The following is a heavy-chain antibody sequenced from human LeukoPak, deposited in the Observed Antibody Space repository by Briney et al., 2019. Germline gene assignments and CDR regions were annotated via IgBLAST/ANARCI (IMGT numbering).Heavy chain of an antibody. D-gene: IGHD1-14*01. Sequence: PSGTLSLTCGVYGESFSGYYWNCIRQPPGKGLEWLGEINQSGTTNYTPSLKSRVTISVDTSKNQFSLKLSFVSAADTTVYYCARGPDGRAYYAFDIWGQGTMVTVSS. CDR2: INQSGTT. CDR1: GESFSGYY. CDR3: ARGPDGRAYYAFDI. J-gene: IGHJ3*02. V-gene: IGHV4-34*01.